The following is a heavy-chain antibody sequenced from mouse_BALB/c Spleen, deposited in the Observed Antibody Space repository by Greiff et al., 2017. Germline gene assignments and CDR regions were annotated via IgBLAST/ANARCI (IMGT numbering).Heavy chain of an antibody. V-gene: IGHV5-9-4*01. CDR3: ARDEGTTVGFAY. Sequence: DVMLVESGGGLVKPGGSLKLSCAASGFTFSSYAMSWVRQSPEKRLEWVAEISSGGSYTYYPDTVTGRFTISRDNAKNTLYLEMSSLRSEDTAMYYCARDEGTTVGFAYWGQGTLVTVSA. CDR2: ISSGGSYT. D-gene: IGHD1-1*01. J-gene: IGHJ3*01. CDR1: GFTFSSYA.